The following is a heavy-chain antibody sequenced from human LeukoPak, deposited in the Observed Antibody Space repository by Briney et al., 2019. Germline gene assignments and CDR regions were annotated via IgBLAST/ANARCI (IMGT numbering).Heavy chain of an antibody. CDR2: IYTSGST. J-gene: IGHJ6*03. Sequence: PSETLSLTCTVSGGSISSYYWSRIRQPPGKGLEWIGYIYTSGSTNYNPSLKSRVTISVDTSKNQFSLKLSSVTAADTAVYYCARQFYYYYMDVWGKGTTVTVSS. CDR3: ARQFYYYYMDV. CDR1: GGSISSYY. V-gene: IGHV4-4*09.